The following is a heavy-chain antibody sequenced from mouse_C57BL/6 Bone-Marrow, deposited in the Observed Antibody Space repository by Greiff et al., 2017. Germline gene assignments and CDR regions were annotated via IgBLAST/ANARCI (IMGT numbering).Heavy chain of an antibody. CDR2: INSDGGST. CDR1: EYEFPSHD. Sequence: EVKLVESGGGLVQPGESLKLSCESNEYEFPSHDMSWVRKTPEKRLELVAAINSDGGSTYYPDTMERRFIIYRDNTKKTLYLQMSRLRSEDTALYYCARGGGKDAMDYWGQGTSVTVSA. CDR3: ARGGGKDAMDY. V-gene: IGHV5-2*01. J-gene: IGHJ4*01.